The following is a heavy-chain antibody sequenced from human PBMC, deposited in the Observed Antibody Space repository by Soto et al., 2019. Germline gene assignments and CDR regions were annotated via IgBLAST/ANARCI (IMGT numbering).Heavy chain of an antibody. CDR1: GFTFSSYA. J-gene: IGHJ4*02. CDR2: ISGSGGST. V-gene: IGHV3-23*01. CDR3: ARASGWFGEFDY. Sequence: GGSLRLSCAASGFTFSSYAMSWVRQAPGKGLEWVSAISGSGGSTYYADSVKGRFTISRDNSKNTLYLQMNSLRAEDTAVYYCARASGWFGEFDYWGQGTLVTVSS. D-gene: IGHD3-10*01.